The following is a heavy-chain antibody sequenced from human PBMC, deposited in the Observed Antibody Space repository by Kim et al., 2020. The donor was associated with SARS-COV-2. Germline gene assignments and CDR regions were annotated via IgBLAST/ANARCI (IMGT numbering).Heavy chain of an antibody. CDR3: AKHPSQSGSYSPLDF. J-gene: IGHJ4*02. Sequence: GGSLRLSCAASGFTFSGYAMSWVRQAPGKGLEWVSVISGSGGSTNYADSLNGRFTISRDNSKNTLYLQMDRLRDEDTALYYCAKHPSQSGSYSPLDFWGRGTLVTVSS. V-gene: IGHV3-23*01. CDR1: GFTFSGYA. CDR2: ISGSGGST. D-gene: IGHD1-26*01.